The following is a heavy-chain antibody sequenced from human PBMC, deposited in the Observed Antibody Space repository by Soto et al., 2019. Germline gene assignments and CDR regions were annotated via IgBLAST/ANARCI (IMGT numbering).Heavy chain of an antibody. Sequence: GESLKISCKGSGYSFTSYWISWVRQMPGKGLEWMGRIDPSDSYTNYSPSFQGHVTISADKSISTAYLQWSSLKASDTAMYYCARRITVNYDILTGPEYCFDYWGQGTLVTVSS. CDR2: IDPSDSYT. V-gene: IGHV5-10-1*01. D-gene: IGHD3-9*01. CDR3: ARRITVNYDILTGPEYCFDY. J-gene: IGHJ4*02. CDR1: GYSFTSYW.